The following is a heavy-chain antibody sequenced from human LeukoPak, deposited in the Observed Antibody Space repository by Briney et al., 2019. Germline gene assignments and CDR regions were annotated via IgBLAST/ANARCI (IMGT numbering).Heavy chain of an antibody. Sequence: TETLSLTCTVSGGSISSYYWSWIRQPPGKGLEWIGYIYYSGSTNYNPSLKSRATISVDTSKNQFSLKLSSVTAADTAVYYCASAAVAGAFDIWGQGTMVTVSS. J-gene: IGHJ3*02. CDR1: GGSISSYY. CDR3: ASAAVAGAFDI. V-gene: IGHV4-59*01. D-gene: IGHD6-19*01. CDR2: IYYSGST.